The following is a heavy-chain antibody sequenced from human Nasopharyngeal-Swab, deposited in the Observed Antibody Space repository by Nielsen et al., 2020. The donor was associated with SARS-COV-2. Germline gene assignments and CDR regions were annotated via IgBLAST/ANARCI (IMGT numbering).Heavy chain of an antibody. CDR2: ISRTYST. D-gene: IGHD1-14*01. CDR3: AKGTGMTYRAIDY. Sequence: GESLKISCVASGFTFSSYAMNWVRQAPGKGLEWVSAISRTYSTYYADSVRGRFTVSRDNSKNTLYLQMSSLRAEDTAVYYCAKGTGMTYRAIDYWGQGTLDTASS. CDR1: GFTFSSYA. V-gene: IGHV3-23*01. J-gene: IGHJ4*02.